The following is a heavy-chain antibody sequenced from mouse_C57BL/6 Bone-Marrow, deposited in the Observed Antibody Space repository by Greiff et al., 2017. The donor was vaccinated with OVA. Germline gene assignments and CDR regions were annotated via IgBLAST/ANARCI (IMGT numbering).Heavy chain of an antibody. CDR3: TTPAYSTLCPFDY. CDR1: GFNIKDDY. Sequence: VQLKQSGAELVRPGASVKLSCTASGFNIKDDYMHWVKQRPEQGLEWIGWIDPENGDTEYASKFQGKATITADTSSNTAYLQLSSLTSEDTAVYDCTTPAYSTLCPFDYWGQGTTLTVSS. D-gene: IGHD6-5*01. J-gene: IGHJ2*01. V-gene: IGHV14-4*01. CDR2: IDPENGDT.